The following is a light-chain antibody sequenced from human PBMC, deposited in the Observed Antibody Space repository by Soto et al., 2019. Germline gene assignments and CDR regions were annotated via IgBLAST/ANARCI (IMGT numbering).Light chain of an antibody. Sequence: SYELTQPHSVSVAPGQTARICCGGNNIGSYSVHWYQQKPGQAPVLVVYDDGDRPSGIPERFSGSNSGNTATLAISRVEVGDEADYYCQVWDGSSYHRVFGGGTQLTVL. J-gene: IGLJ2*01. CDR1: NIGSYS. V-gene: IGLV3-21*02. CDR3: QVWDGSSYHRV. CDR2: DDG.